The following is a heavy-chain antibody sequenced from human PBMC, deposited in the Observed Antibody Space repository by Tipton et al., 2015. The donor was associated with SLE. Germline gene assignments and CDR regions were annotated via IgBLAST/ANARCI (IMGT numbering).Heavy chain of an antibody. Sequence: SLRLSCAASGFTFSSYWMSWVRQAPGKGLEWVANIKQDGSERHYVDSVEGRFTISRDNANNSLYVQMNSLRAEDTAVYYCARGDYHDSSGHFHDVFDIWGQGTMVTVSS. CDR1: GFTFSSYW. CDR3: ARGDYHDSSGHFHDVFDI. D-gene: IGHD3-22*01. CDR2: IKQDGSER. V-gene: IGHV3-7*04. J-gene: IGHJ3*02.